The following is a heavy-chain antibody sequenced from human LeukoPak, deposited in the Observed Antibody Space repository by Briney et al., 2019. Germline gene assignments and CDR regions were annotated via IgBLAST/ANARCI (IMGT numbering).Heavy chain of an antibody. CDR1: GGSISSYY. J-gene: IGHJ4*02. V-gene: IGHV4-59*01. CDR2: IYYSGST. Sequence: SETLSLTCTVSGGSISSYYWSWIRQPPGKGLEWIGYIYYSGSTNYNPSLKSRVTISVDTSKNQFSLKLSSVAAADTAVYYCARSYDFWSGYDFDYWGQGTLVTVSS. CDR3: ARSYDFWSGYDFDY. D-gene: IGHD3-3*01.